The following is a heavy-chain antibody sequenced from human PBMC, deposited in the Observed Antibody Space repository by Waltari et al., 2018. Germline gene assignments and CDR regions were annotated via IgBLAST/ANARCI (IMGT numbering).Heavy chain of an antibody. D-gene: IGHD3-10*01. Sequence: VYLLESGGGLVQPGGSLRLSCVGSGFAYSSYAMRWVRQAPGKGLEWVSGIDNSGETTYYVGSVKGRFTISRDDSRNTVYLHMTTLRVDDTAVYYCAKDSGYSMIRGRENSWGQGTLVIVSS. CDR3: AKDSGYSMIRGRENS. J-gene: IGHJ4*02. CDR1: GFAYSSYA. V-gene: IGHV3-23*05. CDR2: IDNSGETT.